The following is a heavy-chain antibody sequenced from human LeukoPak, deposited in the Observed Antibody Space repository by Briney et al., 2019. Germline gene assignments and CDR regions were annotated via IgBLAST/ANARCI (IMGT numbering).Heavy chain of an antibody. J-gene: IGHJ4*02. CDR3: ARDHGYGYVDY. CDR1: GGSISSGSYY. Sequence: PSETLSLTCTVSGGSISSGSYYWRWIRQPAGKGLEWIGRIYTSGNTNYNPSLKSRVTISLDMSKNQFSLMLNSVTAADTAVYYCARDHGYGYVDYWGQGTLVTVSS. D-gene: IGHD5-18*01. V-gene: IGHV4-61*02. CDR2: IYTSGNT.